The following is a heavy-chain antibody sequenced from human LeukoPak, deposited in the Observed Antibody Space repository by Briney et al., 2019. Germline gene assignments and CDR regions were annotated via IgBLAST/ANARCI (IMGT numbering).Heavy chain of an antibody. J-gene: IGHJ4*02. CDR1: GFTFSDYY. CDR3: ASGGDYYDSSGPVDY. CDR2: ISSSGSTI. V-gene: IGHV3-11*01. D-gene: IGHD3-22*01. Sequence: GGSLRLSCAASGFTFSDYYMSWIRQAPGKGLEWVSYISSSGSTIYYADSVKGRFTISRDNAKNSLYLQMNNLRAEDTAVYYCASGGDYYDSSGPVDYWGQGTLVTVSS.